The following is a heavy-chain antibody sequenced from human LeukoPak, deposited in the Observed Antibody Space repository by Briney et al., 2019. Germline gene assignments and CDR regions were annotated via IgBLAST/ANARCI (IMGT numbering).Heavy chain of an antibody. CDR1: GGSISSSSYY. J-gene: IGHJ5*02. D-gene: IGHD3-22*01. CDR2: IYYSGST. Sequence: SETLSLTCTVSGGSISSSSYYWGWIRQPPGKGLEWIGSIYYSGSTYYNPSLNSPVTISVDTSKNQFSLKLSSVTAADTAVYYCARHVFRNPQDYYDSSDTRSGWFDPWGQGTLVTVSS. V-gene: IGHV4-39*01. CDR3: ARHVFRNPQDYYDSSDTRSGWFDP.